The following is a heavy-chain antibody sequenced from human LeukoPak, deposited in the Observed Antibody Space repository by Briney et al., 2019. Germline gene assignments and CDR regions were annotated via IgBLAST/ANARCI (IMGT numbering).Heavy chain of an antibody. D-gene: IGHD1-26*01. CDR1: GFTFSGSA. J-gene: IGHJ5*02. Sequence: PGGSLRLSCAASGFTFSGSAIHSVRQSSGKGLEWVGQIDKKDKGYATATAYAASVKGRFTISRDDSINTAYLQMKSLKTEDTALYCTRDSGTYNWFDPWGQGTLVTVSS. CDR2: IDKKDKGYATAT. CDR3: RDSGTYNWFDP. V-gene: IGHV3-73*01.